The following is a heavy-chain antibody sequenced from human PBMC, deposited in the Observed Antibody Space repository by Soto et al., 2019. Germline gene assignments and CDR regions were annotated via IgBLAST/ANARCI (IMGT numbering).Heavy chain of an antibody. CDR1: GFTFDDYT. CDR3: AKDILPIAAAGTALDY. D-gene: IGHD6-13*01. CDR2: ISWDGGST. J-gene: IGHJ4*02. V-gene: IGHV3-43*01. Sequence: GESLKISCAASGFTFDDYTMHWVRQAPGKGLEWVSLISWDGGSTYYADSVKGRFTISRDNSKNSLYLQMNSLRTEDTALYYCAKDILPIAAAGTALDYWGQGTLVTVSS.